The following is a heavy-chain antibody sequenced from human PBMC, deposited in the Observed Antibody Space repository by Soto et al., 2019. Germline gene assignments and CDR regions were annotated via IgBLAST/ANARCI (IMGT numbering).Heavy chain of an antibody. J-gene: IGHJ4*02. D-gene: IGHD1-26*01. V-gene: IGHV4-34*01. CDR2: INHSGST. CDR1: GGSFSGYY. CDR3: AGSEATGLDY. Sequence: SETLSLTCAVYGGSFSGYYWSWIRQPPGKGLEWIGEINHSGSTNYNPSLKSRVTISVDTSKNQFSLKLSSVTAADTAVYYCAGSEATGLDYWGQGTLVTVSS.